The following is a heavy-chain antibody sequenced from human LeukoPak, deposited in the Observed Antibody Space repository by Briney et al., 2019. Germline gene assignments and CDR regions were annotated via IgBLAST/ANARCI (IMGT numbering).Heavy chain of an antibody. CDR3: AKDGHYDILTGYYMGYYYGMGV. J-gene: IGHJ6*02. Sequence: PGGSLRLSCAASGFTFSSYAMSWVRQAPGKGLEWVSAISGSGGSTYYADSVKGRFTISRDNSKNTLYLQMNSLRAEDTAVYYCAKDGHYDILTGYYMGYYYGMGVWGQGTTVTVSS. V-gene: IGHV3-23*01. D-gene: IGHD3-9*01. CDR1: GFTFSSYA. CDR2: ISGSGGST.